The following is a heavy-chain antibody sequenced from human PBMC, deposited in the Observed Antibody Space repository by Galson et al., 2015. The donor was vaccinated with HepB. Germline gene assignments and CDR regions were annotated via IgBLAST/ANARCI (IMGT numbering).Heavy chain of an antibody. Sequence: SLRLSCAASGFTFNSYAMDWVRQAPGKGLEWVSTISASGRGTHYTDSVKGRFIISRDNSNKVLYLQLNSLRVEDTAIYYCAKDSIYYDLWSGSYMDVWGQGTTVTVSS. CDR3: AKDSIYYDLWSGSYMDV. D-gene: IGHD3-3*01. CDR1: GFTFNSYA. V-gene: IGHV3-23*01. CDR2: ISASGRGT. J-gene: IGHJ6*03.